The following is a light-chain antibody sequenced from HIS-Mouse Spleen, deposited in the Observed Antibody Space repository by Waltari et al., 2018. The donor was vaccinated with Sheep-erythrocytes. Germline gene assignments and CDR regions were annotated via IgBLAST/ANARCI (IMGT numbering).Light chain of an antibody. J-gene: IGLJ3*02. V-gene: IGLV3-10*01. Sequence: SYELTQPPSVSVSPGQTARITCPGDALPKHSAYWYQQKSGQAPVLVIYEDSKRPSGIPERFSGSTSGTMATLTISGAQVEDEADYYCYSTDSSGNHWVFGGGTKLTVL. CDR1: ALPKHS. CDR3: YSTDSSGNHWV. CDR2: EDS.